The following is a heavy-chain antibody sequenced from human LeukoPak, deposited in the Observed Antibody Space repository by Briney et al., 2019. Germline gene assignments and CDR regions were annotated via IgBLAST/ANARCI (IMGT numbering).Heavy chain of an antibody. V-gene: IGHV4-34*01. Sequence: GSLRLSCAASGFTFSSYAMSWIRQPPGKGLEWIGEINHSGSTNYNPSLKSRVTISVDTSKNQFSLKLSSVTAADTAVYYCARDYDSSGYRGASAFDYWGQGTLVTVSS. J-gene: IGHJ4*02. D-gene: IGHD3-22*01. CDR2: INHSGST. CDR1: GFTFSSYA. CDR3: ARDYDSSGYRGASAFDY.